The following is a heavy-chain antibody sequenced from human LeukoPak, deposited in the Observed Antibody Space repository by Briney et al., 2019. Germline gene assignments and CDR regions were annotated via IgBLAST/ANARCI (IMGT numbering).Heavy chain of an antibody. Sequence: GGSLRLSCAASGFIFSDYWMHRVRQAPGKGLVWVSRIKSDGSGTNYADSVKGRFTISRDNAKNTLYLQMNSLRAEDTAVYYCTRGAIGAPGPIDYWGQGTLVTVSS. V-gene: IGHV3-74*01. CDR3: TRGAIGAPGPIDY. J-gene: IGHJ4*02. D-gene: IGHD6-13*01. CDR1: GFIFSDYW. CDR2: IKSDGSGT.